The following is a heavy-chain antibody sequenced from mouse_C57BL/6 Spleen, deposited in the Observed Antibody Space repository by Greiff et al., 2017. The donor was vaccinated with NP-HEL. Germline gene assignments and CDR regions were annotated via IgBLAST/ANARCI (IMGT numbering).Heavy chain of an antibody. Sequence: VQLQQSGAELVRPGSSVKLSCKASGYTFTSYWMHWVKQRPIQGLEWIGNIDPSDSETHYNQKFKDKATLTVDKSSSTAYMQLSSLTSEDSAVYYCAIGGNYYGFAYWGQGTLVTVSA. CDR1: GYTFTSYW. V-gene: IGHV1-52*01. D-gene: IGHD1-1*01. J-gene: IGHJ3*01. CDR2: IDPSDSET. CDR3: AIGGNYYGFAY.